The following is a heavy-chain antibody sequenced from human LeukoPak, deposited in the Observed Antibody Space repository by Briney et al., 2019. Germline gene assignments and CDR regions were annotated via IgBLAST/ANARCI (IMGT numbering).Heavy chain of an antibody. CDR2: INHSGST. Sequence: SETLSLTCAVYGGSFSGCYWSWIRQPPGKGLEWIGEINHSGSTNYNPSLKSRVTISVDTSKNQFSLKLSSVTAADTAVYYCARRRGSGSYYGIDYWGQGTLVTVSS. CDR1: GGSFSGCY. D-gene: IGHD3-10*01. CDR3: ARRRGSGSYYGIDY. J-gene: IGHJ4*02. V-gene: IGHV4-34*01.